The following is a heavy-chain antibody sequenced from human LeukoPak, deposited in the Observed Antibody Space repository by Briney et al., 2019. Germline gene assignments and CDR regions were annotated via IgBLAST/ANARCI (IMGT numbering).Heavy chain of an antibody. CDR3: AKGSRIVGTTDVFDI. D-gene: IGHD1-26*01. Sequence: GGSLRLSCAASGFTVSSNYMSWVRQAPGKGLEWVSVIYSGGSTHYAGSVKGRFTISRDNSKNTLFLQMNSLRDEDTAVYYCAKGSRIVGTTDVFDIWGQGTMVTVSS. V-gene: IGHV3-53*01. CDR2: IYSGGST. CDR1: GFTVSSNY. J-gene: IGHJ3*02.